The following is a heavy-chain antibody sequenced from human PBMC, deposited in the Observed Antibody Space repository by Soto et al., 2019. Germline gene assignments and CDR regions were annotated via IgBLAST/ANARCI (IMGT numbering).Heavy chain of an antibody. V-gene: IGHV3-30*18. CDR1: GFTFSSYA. CDR3: AKALGELSPESYDY. Sequence: QVQLVESGGGVVQPGRSLRLSCAASGFTFSSYAMHWVRQAPGKGLEWVAVISYDGSDKYYADSVKGRFTISRDNSKNTLNLQMNSLIADDTAVYYCAKALGELSPESYDYWVQGTLITVSS. J-gene: IGHJ4*02. CDR2: ISYDGSDK. D-gene: IGHD3-16*02.